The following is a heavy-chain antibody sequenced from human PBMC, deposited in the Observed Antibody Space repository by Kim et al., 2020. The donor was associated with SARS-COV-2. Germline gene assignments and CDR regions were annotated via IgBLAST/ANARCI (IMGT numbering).Heavy chain of an antibody. Sequence: SETLSLTCTVSGYSISIGYYWAWIRQPPGKGLEWIGTIYHSGSTYYNPSLKSRVTISIDASKNQFSLNLTSVTAADTAMYFCATELLLNWFDPWGQGTLVTVSS. CDR1: GYSISIGYY. CDR2: IYHSGST. V-gene: IGHV4-38-2*02. CDR3: ATELLLNWFDP. J-gene: IGHJ5*02. D-gene: IGHD3-10*01.